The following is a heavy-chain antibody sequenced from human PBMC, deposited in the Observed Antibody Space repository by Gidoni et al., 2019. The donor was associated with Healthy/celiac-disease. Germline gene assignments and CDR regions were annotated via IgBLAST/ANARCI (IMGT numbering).Heavy chain of an antibody. J-gene: IGHJ4*02. CDR3: ARDLRGRYFDY. D-gene: IGHD3-16*01. V-gene: IGHV3-21*01. CDR1: GFTFSSYS. CDR2: ISSSSSYI. Sequence: EVQLVESGGGLVKPGGSLRLSCAASGFTFSSYSMNWVRQAPGKGLEWVSSISSSSSYIYYADSVKGRITISRDNAKNSLYLQMNSLRAEDTAVYYCARDLRGRYFDYWGQGTLVTVSS.